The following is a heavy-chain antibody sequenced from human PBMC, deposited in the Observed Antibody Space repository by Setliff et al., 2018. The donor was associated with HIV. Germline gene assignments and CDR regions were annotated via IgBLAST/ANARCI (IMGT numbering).Heavy chain of an antibody. D-gene: IGHD1-7*01. Sequence: PGGSLRLSCAASGFTFSSAWMGWVRQAPAKGLEWVANISPDGSATYYVDSVTGRFTISRDNAKNSLYLQMNTLRAEDTAVYYCAREGITGTTLHPYWGQGTLVTVSS. CDR3: AREGITGTTLHPY. CDR2: ISPDGSAT. CDR1: GFTFSSAW. V-gene: IGHV3-7*01. J-gene: IGHJ4*02.